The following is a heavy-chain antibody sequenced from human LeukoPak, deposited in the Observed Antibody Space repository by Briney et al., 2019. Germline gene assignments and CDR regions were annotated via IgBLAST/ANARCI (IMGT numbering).Heavy chain of an antibody. J-gene: IGHJ4*02. V-gene: IGHV3-48*01. Sequence: GGSLRLSCAASGFTFSSYSMNWVRQAPGKGLEWVSYISSSSSTIYYADSVKGRFTISRDNAKNSLCLQMNSLRAEDTAVYYCARVSGILGYWGREPWSPSPQ. CDR1: GFTFSSYS. D-gene: IGHD2-15*01. CDR2: ISSSSSTI. CDR3: ARVSGILGY.